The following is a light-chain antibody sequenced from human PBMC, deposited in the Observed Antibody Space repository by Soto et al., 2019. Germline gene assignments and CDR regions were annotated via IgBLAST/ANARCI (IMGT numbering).Light chain of an antibody. CDR1: SSDVGNYNY. V-gene: IGLV2-14*01. J-gene: IGLJ1*01. CDR2: GVS. Sequence: QSVVTQPASVSGSPGQSITISCTGTSSDVGNYNYVSWYQQHPGKAPKLMIFGVSNRPSGVSNRFSGSKSGDPASLTISGLRAEDEADHHCSSITGSYYAFGTGTKVTVL. CDR3: SSITGSYYA.